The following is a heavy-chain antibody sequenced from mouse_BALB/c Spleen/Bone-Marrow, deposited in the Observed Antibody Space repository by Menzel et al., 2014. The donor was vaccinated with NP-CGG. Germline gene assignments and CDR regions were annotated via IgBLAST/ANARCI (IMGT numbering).Heavy chain of an antibody. V-gene: IGHV6-6*02. CDR3: TTGFAY. CDR1: GFTFSNYW. CDR2: IRLKSHNYAT. Sequence: EVKLMESGGGLVQPGGSMKLSCVAPGFTFSNYWMNWVRQSPEKGLEWVAEIRLKSHNYATRYAESVKGRFTISRDDSKSSVYLQMNNLRAEDTGIYYCTTGFAYWGQGTLVTVSA. J-gene: IGHJ3*01.